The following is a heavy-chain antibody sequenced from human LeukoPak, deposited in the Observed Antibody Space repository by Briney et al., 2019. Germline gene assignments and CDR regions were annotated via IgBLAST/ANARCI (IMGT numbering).Heavy chain of an antibody. Sequence: GGSLRLSCAASGFTLSSYSMNWVRQAPGKGLEWVSYIGSSGSTIYYVDSVKGRFTISRDNAKNSLYLQMNSLRVEDTAVYYCARDSGWYFDYWGQGTLVTVSS. CDR3: ARDSGWYFDY. CDR2: IGSSGSTI. CDR1: GFTLSSYS. V-gene: IGHV3-48*01. D-gene: IGHD6-19*01. J-gene: IGHJ4*02.